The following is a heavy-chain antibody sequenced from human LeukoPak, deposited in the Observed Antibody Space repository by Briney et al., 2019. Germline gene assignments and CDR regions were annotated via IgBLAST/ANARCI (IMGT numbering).Heavy chain of an antibody. D-gene: IGHD2-2*01. Sequence: GGSLRLSCAASGFTFSSYAMHWVRQAPGKGLEWVAVISYDGGNKYYADSVKGRFTISRDNSKNTLYLQMNSLRAEDTAVYYCARTYCSSTSCYYYYYYGMDVWGQGTTVTVSS. CDR2: ISYDGGNK. J-gene: IGHJ6*02. CDR1: GFTFSSYA. V-gene: IGHV3-30-3*01. CDR3: ARTYCSSTSCYYYYYYGMDV.